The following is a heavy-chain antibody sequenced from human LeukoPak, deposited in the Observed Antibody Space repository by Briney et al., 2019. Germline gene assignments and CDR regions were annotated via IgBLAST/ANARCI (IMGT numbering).Heavy chain of an antibody. Sequence: ASVKVSCKASGYTFTGYYMHWVRQAPGQGLEWMVWINPNGGGANYAQKFQGRVTMTRDTSISTAYMELSRLRSDDTAVYYCAREGYCGGDCYYYDAFDIWGQGTMVTVSS. CDR2: INPNGGGA. V-gene: IGHV1-2*02. D-gene: IGHD2-21*01. CDR3: AREGYCGGDCYYYDAFDI. CDR1: GYTFTGYY. J-gene: IGHJ3*02.